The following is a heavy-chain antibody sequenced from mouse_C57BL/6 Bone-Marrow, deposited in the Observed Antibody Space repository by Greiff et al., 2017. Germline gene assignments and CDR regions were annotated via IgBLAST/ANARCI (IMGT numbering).Heavy chain of an antibody. J-gene: IGHJ2*01. Sequence: EVHLVESGGGLVQPGGSLSLSCAASGFTFTDYYMSWVRQPPGKALEWLGFIRNKANGYTTEYSASVKGRFTISSDNSQSILYLQMNALRAEDSATYYCARYYYGSSSYYFDYWGQGTTLTVSS. V-gene: IGHV7-3*01. CDR1: GFTFTDYY. D-gene: IGHD1-1*01. CDR3: ARYYYGSSSYYFDY. CDR2: IRNKANGYTT.